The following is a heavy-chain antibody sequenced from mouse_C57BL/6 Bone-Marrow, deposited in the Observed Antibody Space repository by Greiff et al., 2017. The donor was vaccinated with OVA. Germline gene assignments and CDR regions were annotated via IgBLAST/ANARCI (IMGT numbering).Heavy chain of an antibody. D-gene: IGHD2-4*01. Sequence: QVQLQQSGPGLVQPSQSLSITCTVSGFSLTSHGVHWVRQSPGKGLEWLGVIWSGGSTDYNAAFISRLSISKDNSKSQVFFKMNSLQADDTAIYYCARPLYDYEGYWGQGTTLTVSS. CDR3: ARPLYDYEGY. J-gene: IGHJ2*01. V-gene: IGHV2-2*01. CDR1: GFSLTSHG. CDR2: IWSGGST.